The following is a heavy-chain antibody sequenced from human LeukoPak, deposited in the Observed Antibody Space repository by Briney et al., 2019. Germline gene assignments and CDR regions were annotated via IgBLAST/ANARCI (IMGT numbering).Heavy chain of an antibody. CDR2: IYYSGST. CDR3: ARVVGYYDNSGYSYLDY. CDR1: GGSISSGDYY. D-gene: IGHD3-22*01. Sequence: SQTLSLTCTVSGGSISSGDYYWSWIRQPPGKGLEWIGYIYYSGSTYYNPSLKSRVTISVDTSKNQFSLKLSSVTAADTAVYYCARVVGYYDNSGYSYLDYWGQGTLVTVSS. V-gene: IGHV4-30-4*08. J-gene: IGHJ4*02.